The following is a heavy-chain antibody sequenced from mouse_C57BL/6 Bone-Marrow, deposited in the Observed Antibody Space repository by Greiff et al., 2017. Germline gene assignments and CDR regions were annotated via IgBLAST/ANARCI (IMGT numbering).Heavy chain of an antibody. CDR2: IDPETGGT. J-gene: IGHJ4*01. CDR1: GYTFPDYE. V-gene: IGHV1-15*01. CDR3: TCAMDY. Sequence: VQLQQSGAELVRPGASVTLSCKASGYTFPDYEMHWVKQTPVHGLEWIGAIDPETGGTAYNQKFKGKAILTADKSSSTAYMELRSLTSEDSAVYYCTCAMDYWGQGTSVTVSS.